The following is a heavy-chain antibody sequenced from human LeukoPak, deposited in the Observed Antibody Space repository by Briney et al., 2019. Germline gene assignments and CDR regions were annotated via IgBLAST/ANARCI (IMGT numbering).Heavy chain of an antibody. J-gene: IGHJ5*02. CDR1: GSIFRNFV. V-gene: IGHV3-23*01. CDR2: ISDVVAHT. D-gene: IGHD3-16*01. CDR3: AKDNYGGVYAS. Sequence: PGGSLRLSCAASGSIFRNFVMSWIRQAPGKGLEWVSHISDVVAHTWYADSVKGRFIISRDNSNNRVFLQMNSLRPEDTALYYCAKDNYGGVYASWGQGTLVTVSS.